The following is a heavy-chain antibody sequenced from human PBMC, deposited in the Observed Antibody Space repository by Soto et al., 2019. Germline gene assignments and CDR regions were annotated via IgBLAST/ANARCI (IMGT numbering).Heavy chain of an antibody. CDR3: ALALGPTTGLDY. J-gene: IGHJ4*02. CDR2: IYNSETT. V-gene: IGHV4-31*04. Sequence: QVRLQESGPGLVKPSQTLSQTCTVSGASITSGHYYWTWIRQLPGKGLEWIASIYNSETTHYNPSLTSRLSISIDTSANQFSLKLSSVTAADTAIYYCALALGPTTGLDYWGQGALITVS. CDR1: GASITSGHYY. D-gene: IGHD1-26*01.